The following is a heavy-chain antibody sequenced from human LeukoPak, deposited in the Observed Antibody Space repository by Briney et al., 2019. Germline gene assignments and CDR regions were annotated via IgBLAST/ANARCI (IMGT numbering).Heavy chain of an antibody. CDR1: GFTFSDYY. CDR3: ARDLGIAAAWYFDL. D-gene: IGHD6-13*01. V-gene: IGHV3-11*06. Sequence: GGSLRLSCAASGFTFSDYYMSWIRQAPGKGLEWVSYISSSSSYTNYADSVKGRFTISRDNAKNSLYLQMNSLRAEDTAVYYCARDLGIAAAWYFDLWGRGTLVTVSS. J-gene: IGHJ2*01. CDR2: ISSSSSYT.